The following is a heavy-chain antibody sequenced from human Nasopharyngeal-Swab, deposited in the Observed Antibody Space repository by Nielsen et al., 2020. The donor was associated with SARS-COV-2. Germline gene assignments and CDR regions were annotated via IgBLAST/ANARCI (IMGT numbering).Heavy chain of an antibody. CDR2: ISYDASDK. CDR1: GFTFSSYT. V-gene: IGHV3-30*04. D-gene: IGHD2-15*01. Sequence: SLKISCAASGFTFSSYTIHWVRQAPGKGLEWVAVISYDASDKYYADSVKGRFTISRDNSKNTLYLQMNSLRAEDTAVYYCVKEGSDFDYWGQGTLVTVSS. CDR3: VKEGSDFDY. J-gene: IGHJ4*02.